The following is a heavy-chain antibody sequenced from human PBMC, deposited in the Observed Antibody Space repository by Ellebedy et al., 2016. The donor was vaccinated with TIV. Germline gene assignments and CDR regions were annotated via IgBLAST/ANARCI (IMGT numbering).Heavy chain of an antibody. CDR1: GGTFSSHA. Sequence: SVKVSCKASGGTFSSHAISRVRQAPGQGLEWMGRIIPILGIANYAQKFQGRVTVTRDTSTSTVYMELSSLRSEDTAVYYCARGRGYSYDVCDIWGQGTMVTVSS. V-gene: IGHV1-69*04. D-gene: IGHD5-18*01. CDR2: IIPILGIA. CDR3: ARGRGYSYDVCDI. J-gene: IGHJ3*02.